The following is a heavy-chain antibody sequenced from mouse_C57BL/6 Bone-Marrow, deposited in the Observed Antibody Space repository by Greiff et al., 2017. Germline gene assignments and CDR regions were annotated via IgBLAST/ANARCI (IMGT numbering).Heavy chain of an antibody. CDR2: ISDGGSYT. CDR1: GFTFSSYA. V-gene: IGHV5-4*01. CDR3: ARAPLRSYFDY. Sequence: EVQLVESGGGLVKPGGSLKLSCAASGFTFSSYAMSWVRQTPEKRLEWVATISDGGSYTYYPDNVKGRFTISRDNAKNNLYLQLSHLKSEDTSMYYCARAPLRSYFDYGGQGTTLTVSS. D-gene: IGHD1-1*01. J-gene: IGHJ2*01.